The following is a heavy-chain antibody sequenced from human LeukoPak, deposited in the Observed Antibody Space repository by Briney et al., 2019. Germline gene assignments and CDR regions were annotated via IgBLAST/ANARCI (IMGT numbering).Heavy chain of an antibody. Sequence: GGSLRLPCAASGFTFSSHNMVWVRQPPGKGLEWISYISDSSITMYYVDSVKGRFTISRDNAKNSLYLQMNSLRAEDTAVYYCARDGGFCSGGFCYRLFDPWGQGTLVTVSS. CDR1: GFTFSSHN. D-gene: IGHD2-15*01. CDR2: ISDSSITM. CDR3: ARDGGFCSGGFCYRLFDP. V-gene: IGHV3-48*04. J-gene: IGHJ5*02.